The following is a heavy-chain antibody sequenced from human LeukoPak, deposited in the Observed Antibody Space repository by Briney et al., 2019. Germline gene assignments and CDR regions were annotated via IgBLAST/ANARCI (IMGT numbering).Heavy chain of an antibody. CDR3: ARDLVTVTKGFDI. CDR1: AASFSSHY. D-gene: IGHD4-17*01. V-gene: IGHV4-59*11. J-gene: IGHJ3*02. Sequence: SETLSLTCAVSAASFSSHYWTWIRQSPGKGLEWIGYISYVGSTNYNPSLKSRVTISIDTSRNQFSLKLRSVTAADTAVYYCARDLVTVTKGFDIWGQGTMVSVSS. CDR2: ISYVGST.